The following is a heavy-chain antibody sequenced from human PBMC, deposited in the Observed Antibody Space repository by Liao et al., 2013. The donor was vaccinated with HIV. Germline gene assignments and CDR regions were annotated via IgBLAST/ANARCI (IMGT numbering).Heavy chain of an antibody. Sequence: QVQLQESGPGLVKPSETLSLTCTVSGGSISSYYWSWIRQPAGKGLEWIGRIYSSGSANYNPSLKSRVTMSVDTSKNQFSLKLSSVTAADTAVYYCARDRVYYDSSGYYYYFDYWGQGTLVTVSS. D-gene: IGHD3-22*01. CDR2: IYSSGSA. J-gene: IGHJ4*02. CDR3: ARDRVYYDSSGYYYYFDY. CDR1: GGSISSYY. V-gene: IGHV4-4*07.